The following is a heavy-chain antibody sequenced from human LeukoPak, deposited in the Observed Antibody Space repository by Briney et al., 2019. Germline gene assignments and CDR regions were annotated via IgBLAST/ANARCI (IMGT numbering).Heavy chain of an antibody. J-gene: IGHJ4*02. CDR3: ARDQPSSPLLPDY. D-gene: IGHD6-13*01. CDR1: GYTFTGYY. V-gene: IGHV1-2*02. Sequence: ASVKVSCKASGYTFTGYYMHWVRQAPGQGLEWMGWINPNSGGTNYAQKFQGRVTMTTDTSTSTAYMELRSLRSDDTAVYYCARDQPSSPLLPDYWGQGTLVTVSS. CDR2: INPNSGGT.